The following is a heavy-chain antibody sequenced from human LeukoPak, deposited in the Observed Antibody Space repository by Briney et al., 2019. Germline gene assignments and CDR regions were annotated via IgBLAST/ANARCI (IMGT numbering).Heavy chain of an antibody. CDR3: ARGQDDRSGTFDY. D-gene: IGHD3-22*01. CDR2: MSPSGTT. Sequence: SGTLSLTCTVSGDSVSSGSYYLSWIRQPPGTGLDWIAYMSPSGTTNYNPSLKSRVTTSVDTSRTQFSLRLSSMTAADTAVYYCARGQDDRSGTFDYWGQGTLVTVSS. V-gene: IGHV4-61*01. J-gene: IGHJ4*02. CDR1: GDSVSSGSYY.